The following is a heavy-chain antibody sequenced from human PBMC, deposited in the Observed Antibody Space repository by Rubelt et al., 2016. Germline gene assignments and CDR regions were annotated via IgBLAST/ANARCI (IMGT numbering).Heavy chain of an antibody. CDR2: IYYSGST. CDR3: AGGQGLHGLGGGRGFGI. Sequence: QLQLQESGPGLVKPSETLSLTCTVSGGSISSSSYYWGWIRQPPGKGLEWIGSIYYSGSTYYNPSLKNRGTISVDQSQKQVCLELSAGVGAEKGGEFCAGGQGLHGLGGGRGFGIRGQRT. V-gene: IGHV4-39*02. J-gene: IGHJ6*01. CDR1: GGSISSSSYY. D-gene: IGHD3-16*01.